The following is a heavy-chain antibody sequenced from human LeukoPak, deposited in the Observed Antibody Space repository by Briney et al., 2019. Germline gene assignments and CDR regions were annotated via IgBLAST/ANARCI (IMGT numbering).Heavy chain of an antibody. V-gene: IGHV3-23*01. CDR1: GFTFSSYA. CDR2: LSGSGDST. CDR3: AKGFYYGGSSDLSAFDI. J-gene: IGHJ3*02. D-gene: IGHD4-23*01. Sequence: GGSLRLSCAASGFTFSSYAMSWVRQAPGKGLEWVSGLSGSGDSTDYADSVKGRFTISRDNSKNTLYLQMNSLRAEDTAVYHCAKGFYYGGSSDLSAFDIWGQGTMVTVSS.